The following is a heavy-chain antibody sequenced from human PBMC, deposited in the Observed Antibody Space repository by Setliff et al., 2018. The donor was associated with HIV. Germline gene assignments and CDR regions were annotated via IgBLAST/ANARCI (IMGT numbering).Heavy chain of an antibody. CDR3: ATLYFGENQAFRHVFDI. V-gene: IGHV3-48*04. CDR1: GFSFRSYS. J-gene: IGHJ3*02. CDR2: INSGSTSI. D-gene: IGHD3-10*01. Sequence: GGSLRLSCAASGFSFRSYSMNWVRQAPGKGLEWISYINSGSTSIYYADSMKGRFTISRDNAKNSLYLQINSLRADDTALYYCATLYFGENQAFRHVFDIWGKGTMVTVSS.